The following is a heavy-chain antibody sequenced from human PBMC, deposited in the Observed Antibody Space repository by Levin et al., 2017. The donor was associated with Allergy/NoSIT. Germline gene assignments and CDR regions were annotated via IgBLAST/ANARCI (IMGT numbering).Heavy chain of an antibody. CDR2: ISTSSTTI. J-gene: IGHJ4*02. Sequence: PGGSLRLSCAASGFTFSSYSMNWVRQAPGKGLEWISYISTSSTTIYYADSVKGRFTISRDNAKNSLYLQMNSLRAEDTAVYYCATGGFDYWGQGTLVTVSS. CDR3: ATGGFDY. CDR1: GFTFSSYS. V-gene: IGHV3-48*01.